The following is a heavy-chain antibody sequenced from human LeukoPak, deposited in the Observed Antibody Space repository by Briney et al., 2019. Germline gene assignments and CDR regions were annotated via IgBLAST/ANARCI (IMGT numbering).Heavy chain of an antibody. Sequence: PGGSPRLSCAASGFTVSGTHMSWVRQAPGKGLEWVSAMYTGGTTYYADSVTGRFTVSRDTSRNTLFLHMNRLRAEDTAVYYCAKDEATSGGGLASWGQGTLVIVSS. J-gene: IGHJ5*01. CDR1: GFTVSGTH. V-gene: IGHV3-53*01. CDR2: MYTGGTT. D-gene: IGHD3-16*01. CDR3: AKDEATSGGGLAS.